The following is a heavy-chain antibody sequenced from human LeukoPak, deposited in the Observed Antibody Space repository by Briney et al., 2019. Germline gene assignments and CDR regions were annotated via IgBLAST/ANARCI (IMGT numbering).Heavy chain of an antibody. J-gene: IGHJ4*02. V-gene: IGHV3-9*01. Sequence: GGSLRLSCAASGFTFDDYAMHWVRQAPGKGLEWVSGISWNSGSIAYADSVKGRFTISRDNAKNSLYLQMNSLRAEDTALYYCAKDFGRSAYDRPFDYWGQGSLVTVSS. D-gene: IGHD5-12*01. CDR3: AKDFGRSAYDRPFDY. CDR2: ISWNSGSI. CDR1: GFTFDDYA.